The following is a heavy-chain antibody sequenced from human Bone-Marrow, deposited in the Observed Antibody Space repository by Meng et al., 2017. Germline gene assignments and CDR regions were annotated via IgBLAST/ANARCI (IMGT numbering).Heavy chain of an antibody. V-gene: IGHV1-2*02. CDR3: ARSRFCGADCLAHFDS. J-gene: IGHJ4*02. CDR2: INPNSGGT. CDR1: GYTFTGYY. Sequence: ASVKVSCKASGYTFTGYYMHWVRQAPGQGLEWMGWINPNSGGTNYAQKFQGRVTMTRDTSISTAYMELSRLRSDDTAVYYCARSRFCGADCLAHFDSWGQGTLVTVSS. D-gene: IGHD2-21*01.